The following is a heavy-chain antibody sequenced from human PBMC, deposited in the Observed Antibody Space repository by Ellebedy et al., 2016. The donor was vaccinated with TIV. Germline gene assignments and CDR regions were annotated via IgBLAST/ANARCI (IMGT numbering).Heavy chain of an antibody. D-gene: IGHD5-12*01. Sequence: GGSLRLSXAASGLTFNSNGFHWVRQAPDKGLEWVAVIWYDGSKKFYADSVKGRFTISRDNAKNSVFLQMDSLRAEDTAVYYCATSRGYTARYFEDWGQGTLVTVSS. J-gene: IGHJ4*02. CDR3: ATSRGYTARYFED. CDR2: IWYDGSKK. V-gene: IGHV3-33*03. CDR1: GLTFNSNG.